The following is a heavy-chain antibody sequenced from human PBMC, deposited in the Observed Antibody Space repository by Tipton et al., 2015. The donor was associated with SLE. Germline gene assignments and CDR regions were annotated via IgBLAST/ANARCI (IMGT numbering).Heavy chain of an antibody. J-gene: IGHJ3*02. Sequence: TLSLTCSVSNGSIGSDYWTWIRQPPGKGLEWIGYKYYSGSTNYNPSLKSRVTMSVDTSKNHFSLKLNSVTAADTAVYYCASRKDGYNDAFDIWGQGTMVTVSS. CDR3: ASRKDGYNDAFDI. CDR2: KYYSGST. CDR1: NGSIGSDY. V-gene: IGHV4-59*01. D-gene: IGHD5-24*01.